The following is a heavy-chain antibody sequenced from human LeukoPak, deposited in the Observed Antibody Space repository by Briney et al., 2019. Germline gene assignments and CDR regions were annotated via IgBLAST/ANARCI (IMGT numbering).Heavy chain of an antibody. CDR2: IKSKTDGGAT. J-gene: IGHJ4*02. CDR1: GFTFSNAW. V-gene: IGHV3-15*01. Sequence: GGSLRPSCAASGFTFSNAWMSWVRQAPGKGLEWVGRIKSKTDGGATDYAAPVKGRFTISRDDSKNTLYLQMNSLRTEDTAVYYCVCSPQPWVDYWGQGTLVPVSS. CDR3: VCSPQPWVDY. D-gene: IGHD2-15*01.